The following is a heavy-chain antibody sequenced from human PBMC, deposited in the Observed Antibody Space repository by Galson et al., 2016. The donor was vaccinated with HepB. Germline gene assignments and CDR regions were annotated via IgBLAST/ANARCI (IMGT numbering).Heavy chain of an antibody. D-gene: IGHD1-1*01. J-gene: IGHJ4*02. V-gene: IGHV4-31*03. CDR2: IYYNGNT. CDR1: GASISRGGDY. CDR3: AGEGNAGQSFDS. Sequence: TLSLTCTVSGASISRGGDYWSWIRQHPGKGLEWIAYIYYNGNTYYNPSLRSRLSISLDTSKNQFSLKVRDVTAADTAVYYCAGEGNAGQSFDSWGQGALVTVSS.